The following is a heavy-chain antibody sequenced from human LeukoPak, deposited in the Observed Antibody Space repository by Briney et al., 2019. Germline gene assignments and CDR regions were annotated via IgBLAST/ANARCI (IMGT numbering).Heavy chain of an antibody. CDR2: IRYDGSNK. V-gene: IGHV3-30*02. Sequence: PGGSLRPSCAASGFTFSSYGMHWVRQAPGKGLEWVAFIRYDGSNKYYADSVKGRFTISRDNSKNTLYLQMNSLRAEDTAVYYCARAYSSGNNWFDPWGQGTLVTVSS. CDR3: ARAYSSGNNWFDP. CDR1: GFTFSSYG. D-gene: IGHD6-19*01. J-gene: IGHJ5*02.